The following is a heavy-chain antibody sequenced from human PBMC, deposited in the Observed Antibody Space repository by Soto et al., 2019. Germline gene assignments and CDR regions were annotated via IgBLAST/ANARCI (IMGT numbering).Heavy chain of an antibody. CDR3: ARGVVAATLWVGSRRHYYYGMDV. J-gene: IGHJ6*02. Sequence: QVQLVQSGAEVKKPGSSVKVSCKASGGTFSSYAISWVRQAPGQGLEWMGGIIPIFGTANYAQKFQGRVTITADKSTSTAYMELSSLRSEDTAVYYCARGVVAATLWVGSRRHYYYGMDVWGQGTTVTVSS. CDR1: GGTFSSYA. D-gene: IGHD2-15*01. V-gene: IGHV1-69*06. CDR2: IIPIFGTA.